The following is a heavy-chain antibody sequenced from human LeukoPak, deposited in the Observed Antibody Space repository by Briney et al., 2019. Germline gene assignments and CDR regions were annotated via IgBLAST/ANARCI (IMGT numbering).Heavy chain of an antibody. CDR1: GGSFSGYY. J-gene: IGHJ4*02. Sequence: SETLSLTCAVYGGSFSGYYWSWIRQPPGKGLEWIGEINHSGGTNYNPSLKSRVTISVDTSKNQFSLKLSSVTAADTAVYYCARGPQYYFDYWGQGTLVTVSS. CDR3: ARGPQYYFDY. V-gene: IGHV4-34*01. CDR2: INHSGGT.